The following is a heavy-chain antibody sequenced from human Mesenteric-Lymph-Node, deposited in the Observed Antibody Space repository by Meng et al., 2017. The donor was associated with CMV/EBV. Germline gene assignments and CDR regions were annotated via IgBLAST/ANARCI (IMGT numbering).Heavy chain of an antibody. Sequence: GGSLRLSCVASGFSFSNYVMNWVRQAPGKGLEWVSCISTRSSYIYYADSLKGRFTISRDNAKNSLYLQMNSLRAEDTAVYYCAAGYSSSWHPGLLFGMDVWGQGTTVTVSS. D-gene: IGHD6-13*01. V-gene: IGHV3-21*01. CDR3: AAGYSSSWHPGLLFGMDV. CDR2: ISTRSSYI. CDR1: GFSFSNYV. J-gene: IGHJ6*02.